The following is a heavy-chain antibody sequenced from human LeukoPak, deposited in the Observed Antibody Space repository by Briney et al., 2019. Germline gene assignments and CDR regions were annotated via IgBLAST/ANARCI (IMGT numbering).Heavy chain of an antibody. D-gene: IGHD1-26*01. CDR2: IRYDGSNK. V-gene: IGHV3-30*02. J-gene: IGHJ4*02. Sequence: GGSLRLSCAASGFTFSSYGMHWVRQAPGKGLEWVAFIRYDGSNKYYADSVKGRFTISRDNSKNTLYLQMNSLRAEDTAVLYCGKPGQFGGTYYFDYWGQGTLVTVSS. CDR1: GFTFSSYG. CDR3: GKPGQFGGTYYFDY.